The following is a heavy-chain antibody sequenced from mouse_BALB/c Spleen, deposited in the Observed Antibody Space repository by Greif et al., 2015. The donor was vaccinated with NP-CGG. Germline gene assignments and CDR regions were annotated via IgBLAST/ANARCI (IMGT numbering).Heavy chain of an antibody. D-gene: IGHD1-1*01. CDR2: ISYSGST. V-gene: IGHV3-8*02. Sequence: EVQLQQSGPSLVKPSQTPSLTCSVTGDSITSGYWNWIRKFPGNKLEYMGHISYSGSTYYNPSLKSRISITRDTYKYQYYLQLNSVTTEDTATYYCARYYYGSSYYFDYWGQGTTLTVSS. CDR1: GDSITSGY. J-gene: IGHJ2*01. CDR3: ARYYYGSSYYFDY.